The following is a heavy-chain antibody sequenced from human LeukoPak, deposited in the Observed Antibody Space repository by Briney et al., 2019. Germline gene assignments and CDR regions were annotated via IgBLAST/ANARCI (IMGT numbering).Heavy chain of an antibody. CDR2: ISSSGSTT. CDR3: ARGLELLPRGWFDP. Sequence: GGSLRLSCAASGFTFRSYEMNWVRQAPGKGLEWVSFISSSGSTTYYADSVKGRFTISRDNAKNSLYLQMNSLRAEDTALYYCARGLELLPRGWFDPWGQGTLVTVSS. D-gene: IGHD1-7*01. CDR1: GFTFRSYE. J-gene: IGHJ5*02. V-gene: IGHV3-48*03.